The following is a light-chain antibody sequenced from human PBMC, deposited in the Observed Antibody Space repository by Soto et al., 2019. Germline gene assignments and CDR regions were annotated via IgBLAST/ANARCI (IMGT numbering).Light chain of an antibody. CDR1: QSVRSN. CDR2: GAS. J-gene: IGKJ1*01. V-gene: IGKV3-15*01. Sequence: EIVMTQSPATLSVSPGERATLSCRASQSVRSNLAWYQQKPGQAPRLLIYGASTRATRIPPRFSGSGSGTEFTLTISSLQSEDFAVYYCQQYNNWPWTFGQGTTVEIK. CDR3: QQYNNWPWT.